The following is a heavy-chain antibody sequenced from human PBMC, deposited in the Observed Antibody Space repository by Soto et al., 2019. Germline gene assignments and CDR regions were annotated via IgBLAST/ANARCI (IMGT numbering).Heavy chain of an antibody. D-gene: IGHD6-19*01. J-gene: IGHJ4*02. CDR1: GFTFSSYA. CDR3: ARRSSGWYFDY. Sequence: EVQLLESGGGLVQPGGSLRLSCAASGFTFSSYAMSWVRQAPGKGLEWVSAISGSGGSTYYADSVKGRFTISRDNSKNTLYLQRTSLRAEDTAVYYCARRSSGWYFDYWGQGTLVTVSS. CDR2: ISGSGGST. V-gene: IGHV3-23*01.